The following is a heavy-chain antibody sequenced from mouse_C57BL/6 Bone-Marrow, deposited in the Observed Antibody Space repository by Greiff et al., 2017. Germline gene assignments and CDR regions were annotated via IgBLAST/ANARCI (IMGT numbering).Heavy chain of an antibody. Sequence: VQLQQPGAELVKPGASVKMSCKASGYTFPSYWITWVKQRPGQGLEWIGDIYPGSGSTNYNEKFKSKATLTVDTSSSTAYMQLSSLTSEDSAVYYCARIYFYYYGSSYVDYWGQGTTLTVSS. J-gene: IGHJ2*01. CDR2: IYPGSGST. D-gene: IGHD1-1*01. V-gene: IGHV1-55*01. CDR3: ARIYFYYYGSSYVDY. CDR1: GYTFPSYW.